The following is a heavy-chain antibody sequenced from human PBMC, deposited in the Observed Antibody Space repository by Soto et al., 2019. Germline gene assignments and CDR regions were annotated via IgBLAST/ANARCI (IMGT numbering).Heavy chain of an antibody. CDR1: GFTFSDYY. V-gene: IGHV3-11*05. CDR2: ISSSSSYT. J-gene: IGHJ4*01. Sequence: GGSLRLSCAASGFTFSDYYMSWIRQAPGKGLEWVSYISSSSSYTNYADSVKGRFTISRDNAKNSLYLEMNSLQTEDTAMYYCTTDSYITTITVRFDYWGHGTLVTVSS. D-gene: IGHD3-22*01. CDR3: TTDSYITTITVRFDY.